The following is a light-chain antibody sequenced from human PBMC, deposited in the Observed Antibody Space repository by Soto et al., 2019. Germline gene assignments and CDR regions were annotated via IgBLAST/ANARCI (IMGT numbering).Light chain of an antibody. CDR3: QQYGSSPQT. J-gene: IGKJ1*01. V-gene: IGKV1-9*01. Sequence: DIRMNQSPSALSASVGDRGTISFRASQDIRSYLAWYQQKAGRAPKLLIYAASTLQSEVPSRFSGSGSGTDFTLTISRLEPEDFAVYYCQQYGSSPQTFGQGTKVDIK. CDR1: QDIRSY. CDR2: AAS.